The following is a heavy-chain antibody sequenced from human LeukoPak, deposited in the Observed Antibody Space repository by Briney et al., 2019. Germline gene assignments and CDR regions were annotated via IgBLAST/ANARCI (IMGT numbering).Heavy chain of an antibody. CDR1: GGSISSYY. J-gene: IGHJ4*02. CDR2: IYYSGST. V-gene: IGHV4-59*08. D-gene: IGHD3-10*01. Sequence: SETLSLTCTVSGGSISSYYWSWIRQPPGEGLEWIGYIYYSGSTNYNPSLKSRVTISVDTSKNQFSLKLSSVTAADTAVYYCARLLWFGELLLDYWGQGTLVTVSS. CDR3: ARLLWFGELLLDY.